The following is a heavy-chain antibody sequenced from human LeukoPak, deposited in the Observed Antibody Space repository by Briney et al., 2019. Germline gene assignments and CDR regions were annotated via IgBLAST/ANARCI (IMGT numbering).Heavy chain of an antibody. V-gene: IGHV1-69*01. CDR1: GGTFSSYA. D-gene: IGHD3-10*01. Sequence: SVKVSCKASGGTFSSYAISWVRQAPGQGLEWMGGIIPIFGTANYAQKFQGRVTITADESTSTAYMELSSLRSEDTAVYYCARDPYYYGPGSYYRPGLDYWGQGTLVTVSS. CDR2: IIPIFGTA. J-gene: IGHJ4*02. CDR3: ARDPYYYGPGSYYRPGLDY.